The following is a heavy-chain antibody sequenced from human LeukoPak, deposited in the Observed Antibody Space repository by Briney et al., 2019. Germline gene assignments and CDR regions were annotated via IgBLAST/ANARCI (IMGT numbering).Heavy chain of an antibody. V-gene: IGHV3-48*02. CDR3: ARDRGFYYYQFDS. CDR1: GFPFSTYS. CDR2: ISGSGGTI. Sequence: PGGSLRLSCAASGFPFSTYSMDWVRQAPGKGLEWISYISGSGGTIHDSDSLKGRFNISRDSARDSLYLQMNSLRDEDTAVYYCARDRGFYYYQFDSWGQGTLVTVSS. D-gene: IGHD3-10*01. J-gene: IGHJ5*01.